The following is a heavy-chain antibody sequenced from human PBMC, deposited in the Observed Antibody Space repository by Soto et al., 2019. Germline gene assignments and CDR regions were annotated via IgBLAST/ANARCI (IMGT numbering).Heavy chain of an antibody. V-gene: IGHV3-30-3*01. D-gene: IGHD3-10*01. Sequence: QVQLVESGGGVVQPGRSLRLSCAASGFTFSSYAMHWVRQAPGKGLEGVAVISYDGSNKYYADSVKGRFTISRDNSKNTLYLQMNSLRAEDTAVYYCARVDGSGRLQNWFDPWGQGTLVTVSS. J-gene: IGHJ5*02. CDR2: ISYDGSNK. CDR3: ARVDGSGRLQNWFDP. CDR1: GFTFSSYA.